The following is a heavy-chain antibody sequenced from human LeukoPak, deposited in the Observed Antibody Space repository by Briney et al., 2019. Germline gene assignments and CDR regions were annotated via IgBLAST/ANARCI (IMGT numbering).Heavy chain of an antibody. Sequence: GGSLRLSCAASGFTFSSYEMNWVRQAPGKGLEWVSYISSSGSTIYYADSVKGRFTISRDNAKNSLYLQMNSLRADDTAVYYCARDRLHYGEYEKTLDYWGQGTLVTASS. J-gene: IGHJ4*02. CDR3: ARDRLHYGEYEKTLDY. D-gene: IGHD4-17*01. CDR1: GFTFSSYE. CDR2: ISSSGSTI. V-gene: IGHV3-48*03.